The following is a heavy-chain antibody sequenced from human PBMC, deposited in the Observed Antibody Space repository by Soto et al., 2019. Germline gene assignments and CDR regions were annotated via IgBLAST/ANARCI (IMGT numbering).Heavy chain of an antibody. CDR3: ARDAGDCTNGVCYGGWFGP. V-gene: IGHV3-30-3*01. D-gene: IGHD2-8*01. J-gene: IGHJ5*02. Sequence: QVQLVESGGGVVQPGRSLRLSCAASGFTFSSYAMHWVRQAPGKGLEWVALISYDGSNKYYADSVKGRFTISRDNSKNTLYLQMNRLRAEDEAVYYCARDAGDCTNGVCYGGWFGPWGQGTLVTVSS. CDR1: GFTFSSYA. CDR2: ISYDGSNK.